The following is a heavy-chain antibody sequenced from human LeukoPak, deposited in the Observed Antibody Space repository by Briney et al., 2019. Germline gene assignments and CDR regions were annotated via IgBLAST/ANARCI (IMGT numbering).Heavy chain of an antibody. CDR2: IDHTGST. J-gene: IGHJ6*03. CDR1: DDSITIYY. Sequence: SETLSLTCTVSDDSITIYYWTWIRQPPGKGLEWIGYIDHTGSTNYNPSLNSRVTISRDTSKNHFSLNLTSVTAADTAVYFCARVRRVQYYFHYMDVWGTGTTVTVSS. CDR3: ARVRRVQYYFHYMDV. V-gene: IGHV4-59*12.